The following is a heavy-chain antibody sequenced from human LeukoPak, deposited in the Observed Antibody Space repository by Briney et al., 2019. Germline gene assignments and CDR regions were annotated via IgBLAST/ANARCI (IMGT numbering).Heavy chain of an antibody. Sequence: PGGSLRLSCAASGFTFSTYSMNWVRQAPGKGLEWVSSISSSSSYIYYADSVKGRFTISRDNAKNSLYLQMNSLRAEDTAVYYCARDRVITGTTHAFDIWGQGTMVTVSS. D-gene: IGHD1-20*01. CDR2: ISSSSSYI. V-gene: IGHV3-21*01. CDR3: ARDRVITGTTHAFDI. J-gene: IGHJ3*02. CDR1: GFTFSTYS.